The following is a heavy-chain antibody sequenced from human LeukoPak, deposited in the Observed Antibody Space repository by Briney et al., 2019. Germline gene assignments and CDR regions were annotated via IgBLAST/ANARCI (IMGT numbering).Heavy chain of an antibody. D-gene: IGHD3-10*01. J-gene: IGHJ3*02. CDR2: IYYSGST. V-gene: IGHV4-39*01. Sequence: PSETLSLTCTVPRGSISSSSSYSGWIRQPPGNWLEWVGSIYYSGSTYYNPSLKRRVTISVDTSKIQFSLTLSSVTAADTAVYYCAGRSGRDVFDIWGQGTMVTVSS. CDR3: AGRSGRDVFDI. CDR1: RGSISSSSSY.